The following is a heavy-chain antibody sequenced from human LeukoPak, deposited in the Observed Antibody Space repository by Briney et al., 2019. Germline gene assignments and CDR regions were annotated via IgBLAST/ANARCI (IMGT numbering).Heavy chain of an antibody. V-gene: IGHV1-2*02. CDR2: SNPNSGGT. Sequence: ASVKVSCKASGYTFTGYYMHWVRQAPGQGLEWMGWSNPNSGGTNYEQKFQGRVTMTRDTSISTAYMELSRLRSDDTAVYYCARTRGAVADDFDYWGQGTLVTVSS. CDR1: GYTFTGYY. CDR3: ARTRGAVADDFDY. J-gene: IGHJ4*02. D-gene: IGHD6-19*01.